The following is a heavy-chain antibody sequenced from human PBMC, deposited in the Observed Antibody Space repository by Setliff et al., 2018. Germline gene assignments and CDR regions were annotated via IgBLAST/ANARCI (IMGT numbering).Heavy chain of an antibody. Sequence: SETLSLTCAVYGGSFSGYCWSWIRQPPGKRLEWIGEIIHSGSTNYNPSLKSRVTISMDTSKNQFSLKVSSVTAADMAVYYCAREQWLDPPGYYYMDVWAKGTTVTVSS. D-gene: IGHD6-19*01. CDR3: AREQWLDPPGYYYMDV. CDR2: IIHSGST. V-gene: IGHV4-34*12. CDR1: GGSFSGYC. J-gene: IGHJ6*03.